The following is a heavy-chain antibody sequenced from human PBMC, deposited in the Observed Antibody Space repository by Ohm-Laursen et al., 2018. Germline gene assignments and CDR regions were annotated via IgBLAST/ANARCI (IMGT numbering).Heavy chain of an antibody. Sequence: GASVKVSCKVYGYTLTELSMHWVRQDPGQGLEWMGWISAYNGNTNYAQKLQGRVTMTTDTSTSKAYMELRSLRSDDTAVYYCARVGPKKYNWFDPWGQGTLVTVSS. J-gene: IGHJ5*02. D-gene: IGHD1-26*01. CDR2: ISAYNGNT. V-gene: IGHV1-18*01. CDR1: GYTLTELS. CDR3: ARVGPKKYNWFDP.